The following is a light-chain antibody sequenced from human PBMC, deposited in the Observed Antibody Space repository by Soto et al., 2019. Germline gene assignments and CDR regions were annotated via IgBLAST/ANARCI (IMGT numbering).Light chain of an antibody. CDR3: SSYTSSSTLDWV. V-gene: IGLV2-14*01. CDR2: EVS. CDR1: SSDVGGYNY. Sequence: QSALTQPASVSGSPGQSITISCTGTSSDVGGYNYVSWYQQHPGKAPKLMIYEVSNRPSGVSNRFSGYKSGNTASLTISGLQAEDASDYYCSSYTSSSTLDWVFGGGTKVTVL. J-gene: IGLJ3*02.